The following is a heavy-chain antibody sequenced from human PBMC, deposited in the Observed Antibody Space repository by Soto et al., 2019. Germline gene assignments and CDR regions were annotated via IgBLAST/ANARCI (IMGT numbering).Heavy chain of an antibody. Sequence: SETLSLTCNVSGASIYTYYWNWRRQCPGKGLGWIGYISDGGSTNYTPSLWSRGTISLDTSKEHVSLKLRSVGAADTARYFCAGYCGSSICSEDHYFALEVWGQGTPVTV. CDR2: ISDGGST. J-gene: IGHJ3*01. D-gene: IGHD2-2*01. V-gene: IGHV4-59*01. CDR1: GASIYTYY. CDR3: AGYCGSSICSEDHYFALEV.